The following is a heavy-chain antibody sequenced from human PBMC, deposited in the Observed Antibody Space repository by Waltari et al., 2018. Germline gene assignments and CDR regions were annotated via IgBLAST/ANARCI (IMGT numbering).Heavy chain of an antibody. CDR3: ARNGQQLLSGYYYYMDV. J-gene: IGHJ6*03. Sequence: QVQLQESGPGLVKPSETLSLTCAVSGYSISSGYYWGWIRQPPGKGLEWIGSIYHSGSTYYNPSLKSRVTISVDTSKNQFSLKLSSVTAADTAVYYCARNGQQLLSGYYYYMDVWGKGTTVTVSS. D-gene: IGHD2-2*01. CDR1: GYSISSGYY. CDR2: IYHSGST. V-gene: IGHV4-38-2*01.